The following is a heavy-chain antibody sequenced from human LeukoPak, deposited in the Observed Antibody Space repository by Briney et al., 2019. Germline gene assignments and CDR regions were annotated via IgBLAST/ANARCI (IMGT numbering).Heavy chain of an antibody. CDR1: GYTFTGYY. V-gene: IGHV1-2*02. J-gene: IGHJ4*01. D-gene: IGHD2-15*01. CDR2: INPNTGGT. Sequence: GASVKVSCKASGYTFTGYYIHWIRQAPGQGLQWVGWINPNTGGTNYAQKFQGRVAMTRDTSITTVYMELSRLKSDDTAVYYCARAVLSYCRGGSCPYFDYWGQGTLVTVSS. CDR3: ARAVLSYCRGGSCPYFDY.